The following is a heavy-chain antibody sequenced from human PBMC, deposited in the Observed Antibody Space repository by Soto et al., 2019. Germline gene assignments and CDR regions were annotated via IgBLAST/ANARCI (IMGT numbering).Heavy chain of an antibody. CDR1: GFTFSSYA. Sequence: EVQLLDSGGGLVQPGGSLRLSCAASGFTFSSYAMNWVRQAPGKGLEWVSVISGSGDSTYYADSVKGRFTISRDNSKNTLYLQMNSLRTEDTAVYYCARRGPGTDFDSWGQGTLVTVSS. CDR3: ARRGPGTDFDS. CDR2: ISGSGDST. V-gene: IGHV3-23*01. J-gene: IGHJ4*02. D-gene: IGHD6-13*01.